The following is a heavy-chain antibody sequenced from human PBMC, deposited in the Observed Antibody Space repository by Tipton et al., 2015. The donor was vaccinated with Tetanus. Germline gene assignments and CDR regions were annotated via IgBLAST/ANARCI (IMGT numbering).Heavy chain of an antibody. Sequence: SLRLSCSASGFIFNSYSMNWVRQAPGKGLEWVSSISSSGTYTYYADSVKGRFTISRDNAKNSLYLQMISLRAEDTAVYSCARGMAEASNCGGDCYSDYWGQGTLVTVSS. V-gene: IGHV3-21*01. D-gene: IGHD2-21*02. CDR1: GFIFNSYS. CDR2: ISSSGTYT. CDR3: ARGMAEASNCGGDCYSDY. J-gene: IGHJ4*02.